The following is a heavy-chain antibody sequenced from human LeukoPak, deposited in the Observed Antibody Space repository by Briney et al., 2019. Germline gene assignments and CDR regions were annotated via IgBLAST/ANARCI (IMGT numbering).Heavy chain of an antibody. CDR3: ARGRNRVGATTDY. Sequence: GGSLRLSCAASGFTFSSYWMSWVRQAPGKGLEWVVNIKQDGSEKYYVDSVKGRFTISRDNAKNSLYLQMNSLRAEDTAVYYCARGRNRVGATTDYWGQGTLVTVSS. V-gene: IGHV3-7*03. CDR1: GFTFSSYW. CDR2: IKQDGSEK. D-gene: IGHD1-26*01. J-gene: IGHJ4*02.